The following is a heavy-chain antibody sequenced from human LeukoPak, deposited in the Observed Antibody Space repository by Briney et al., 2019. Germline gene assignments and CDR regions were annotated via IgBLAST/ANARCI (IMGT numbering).Heavy chain of an antibody. Sequence: GGPLRLSCAASGFTFSSYGMHWVRQAPGKGLEWVAVIWYDGSNKYYADSVKGRFTISRDNSKNTLYLQMNSLRAEDTAVYYCAREPRLGSSWNYFDYWGQGTLVTVSS. CDR3: AREPRLGSSWNYFDY. CDR1: GFTFSSYG. D-gene: IGHD6-13*01. J-gene: IGHJ4*02. V-gene: IGHV3-33*01. CDR2: IWYDGSNK.